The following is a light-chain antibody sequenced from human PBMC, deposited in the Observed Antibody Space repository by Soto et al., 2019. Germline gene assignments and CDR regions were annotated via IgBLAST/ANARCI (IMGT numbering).Light chain of an antibody. CDR2: AAH. V-gene: IGKV1-39*01. CDR3: EQSYSSPPT. Sequence: DIQMTQSPSSLSASVEDRVIITCRASQSISNHLNWYQQKPGKAHKLLIFAAHSLQSGVHSRFSGSRSGPDFTLTIRSLQPEDFATYYCEQSYSSPPTFGQVTKVDI. CDR1: QSISNH. J-gene: IGKJ1*01.